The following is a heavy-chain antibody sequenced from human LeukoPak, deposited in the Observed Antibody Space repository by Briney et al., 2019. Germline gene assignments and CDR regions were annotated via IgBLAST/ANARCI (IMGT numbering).Heavy chain of an antibody. CDR1: GGSLGSYH. CDR3: ATTGGYSYGTFDY. Sequence: TPSETLSLTCTVSGGSLGSYHWSWIRQSPGRGLEWIGYVSYTGISDYNPSLKSRVTISIDTSKDQFSLKLTSVTAADTASYYCATTGGYSYGTFDYWGQGIPVTVSS. J-gene: IGHJ4*02. D-gene: IGHD5-18*01. CDR2: VSYTGIS. V-gene: IGHV4-59*08.